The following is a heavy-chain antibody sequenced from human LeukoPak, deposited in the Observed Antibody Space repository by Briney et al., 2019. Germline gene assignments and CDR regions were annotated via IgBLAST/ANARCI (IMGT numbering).Heavy chain of an antibody. CDR1: GFTFSSYW. V-gene: IGHV3-7*01. CDR3: ARDPYSSSWYFDYYGMDV. J-gene: IGHJ6*02. CDR2: IKQDGSEK. D-gene: IGHD6-13*01. Sequence: GGSLRLSCAASGFTFSSYWMSWVRQAPGKGLEWVANIKQDGSEKYYVDSVKGRFTISRDNAKNSLYLQMNSLRAEDTAVYYCARDPYSSSWYFDYYGMDVWGQGTTVTVSS.